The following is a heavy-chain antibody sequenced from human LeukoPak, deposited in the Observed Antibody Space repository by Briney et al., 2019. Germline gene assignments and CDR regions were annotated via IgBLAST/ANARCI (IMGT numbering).Heavy chain of an antibody. V-gene: IGHV3-11*06. D-gene: IGHD3-22*01. CDR1: GFTFSDYY. CDR3: AKEDYYDSSAFDY. J-gene: IGHJ4*02. Sequence: GGSLRLSCAASGFTFSDYYMSWIRQAPGKGLEWVSYISSSSSYTNYADSVKGRFTISRDNSKNTLYLQMNSLRAEDTAVYYCAKEDYYDSSAFDYWGQGTLVTVSS. CDR2: ISSSSSYT.